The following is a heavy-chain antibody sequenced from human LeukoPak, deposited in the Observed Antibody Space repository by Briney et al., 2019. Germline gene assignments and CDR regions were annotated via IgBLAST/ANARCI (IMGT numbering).Heavy chain of an antibody. CDR2: IYYSGST. V-gene: IGHV4-61*01. J-gene: IGHJ4*02. Sequence: SETLSLTCTVSGGSISSSSYYWGWIRQPPGKGLEWIGYIYYSGSTNYNPSLKSRVTISVDTSKNQFSLKLSSVTAADTAVYYCARDRSGYSYGAFYYWGQGTLVTVSS. CDR3: ARDRSGYSYGAFYY. D-gene: IGHD5-18*01. CDR1: GGSISSSSYY.